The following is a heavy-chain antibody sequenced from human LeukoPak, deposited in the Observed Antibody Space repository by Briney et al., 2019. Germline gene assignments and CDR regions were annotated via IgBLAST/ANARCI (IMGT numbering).Heavy chain of an antibody. D-gene: IGHD3-22*01. CDR3: ARDFNDSSGYYLFGY. Sequence: GASVKVSCKASGYTFTGYYMHWARQAPGQGLEWMGWINPNSGGTNYAQKFQGRVTMTRDTSISTAYMELSRLRSDDTAVYYCARDFNDSSGYYLFGYWGQGTLVTVSS. CDR1: GYTFTGYY. CDR2: INPNSGGT. V-gene: IGHV1-2*02. J-gene: IGHJ4*02.